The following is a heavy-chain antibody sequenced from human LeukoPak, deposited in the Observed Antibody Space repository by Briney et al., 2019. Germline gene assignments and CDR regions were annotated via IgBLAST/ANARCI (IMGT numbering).Heavy chain of an antibody. CDR2: INPKSGGT. Sequence: GDSVKVSCKASGYTFTGYYMHWVRQAPGQGLEWMGWINPKSGGTNYAQKFQGRVTMTRDTSISTAYMEVSRLRSDDTAVYYCAREGTQADWFDPWGQGTLVTVSS. D-gene: IGHD3/OR15-3a*01. CDR1: GYTFTGYY. V-gene: IGHV1-2*02. J-gene: IGHJ5*02. CDR3: AREGTQADWFDP.